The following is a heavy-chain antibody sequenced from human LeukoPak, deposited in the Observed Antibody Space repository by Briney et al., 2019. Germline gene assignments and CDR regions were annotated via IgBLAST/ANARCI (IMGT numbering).Heavy chain of an antibody. V-gene: IGHV3-53*01. D-gene: IGHD5-18*01. CDR1: GFTVSSNY. CDR2: IYSGGST. CDR3: ARVRSYGTFDY. Sequence: GGSLRLSCAASGFTVSSNYMSWVRQAPGKGLEWVSVIYSGGSTYYADSVKGRFTISRDNSKNTLYLQMNSLRAEDTALYYCARVRSYGTFDYWGQGTLVTVSS. J-gene: IGHJ4*02.